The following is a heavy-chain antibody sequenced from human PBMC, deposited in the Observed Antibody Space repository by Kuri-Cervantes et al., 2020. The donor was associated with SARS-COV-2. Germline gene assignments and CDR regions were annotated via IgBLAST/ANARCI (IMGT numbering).Heavy chain of an antibody. CDR2: IYYSGST. CDR1: GGSISSSSYY. CDR3: ARHYAFDRFHK. D-gene: IGHD3-9*01. V-gene: IGHV4-39*01. J-gene: IGHJ4*02. Sequence: SETLSLTCTVSGGSISSSSYYWGWIRQPPGKGLEWIGSIYYSGSTYYYPSLKSRVTISVDTSKNQFSLKLTSVTAADTAIYYCARHYAFDRFHKWGQGTQVTVSS.